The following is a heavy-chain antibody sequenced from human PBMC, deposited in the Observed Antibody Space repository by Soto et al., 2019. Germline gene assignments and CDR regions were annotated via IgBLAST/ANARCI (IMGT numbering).Heavy chain of an antibody. CDR2: MSYDGSNE. Sequence: QVQLVESGGGVVQPRRSLRLSCAASGFTFSSNAMHWVRQAPGKGLEWVAVMSYDGSNEYYADSVKGRFTISRDNSKNTLYRQMNSLRAEDTAVYYCARDSILSGTTRPPPLDYWGQGTLVTVSS. CDR3: ARDSILSGTTRPPPLDY. D-gene: IGHD4-17*01. CDR1: GFTFSSNA. V-gene: IGHV3-30-3*01. J-gene: IGHJ4*02.